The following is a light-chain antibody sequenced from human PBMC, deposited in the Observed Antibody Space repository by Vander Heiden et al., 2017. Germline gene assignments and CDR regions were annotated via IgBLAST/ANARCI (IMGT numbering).Light chain of an antibody. J-gene: IGLJ2*01. CDR2: SKD. Sequence: QSVPTQPPSTSGTPGQRVTISCSEGSPNSRSNNRKWQPTPPGTAPKLLIYSKDQRPSGVPDRFSGSKSVTSASLAISGLQSEDEADYYCAAWDDSLNGPVFGGGTKVTVL. V-gene: IGLV1-44*01. CDR1: SPNSRSNN. CDR3: AAWDDSLNGPV.